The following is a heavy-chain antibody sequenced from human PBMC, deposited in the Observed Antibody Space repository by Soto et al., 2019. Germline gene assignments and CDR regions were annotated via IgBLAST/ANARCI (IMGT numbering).Heavy chain of an antibody. D-gene: IGHD2-2*01. CDR2: ISAYNGNT. Sequence: ASVKVSCKASGYTFTSYGISWVRQAPGQGLEWMGWISAYNGNTNYAQKLQGRVTMTTDTSTSTAYMELRSLRSDDTAVYYCAIDYVEVVPAARYYYYYGMDVWGQGTTVTVSS. CDR3: AIDYVEVVPAARYYYYYGMDV. J-gene: IGHJ6*02. V-gene: IGHV1-18*01. CDR1: GYTFTSYG.